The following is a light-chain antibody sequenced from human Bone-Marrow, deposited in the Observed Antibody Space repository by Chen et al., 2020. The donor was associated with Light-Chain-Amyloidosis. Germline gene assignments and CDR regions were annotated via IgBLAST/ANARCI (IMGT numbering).Light chain of an antibody. CDR3: QQYNSYPWT. J-gene: IGKJ1*01. V-gene: IGKV1-5*01. CDR2: GAS. Sequence: DIQMTQSPSTLSASIGDRVTITCRASQSISSWLARYQQKPGKAPNHLIYGASSLESGVPSRFSGSKSGTEFTLTISSLQPDDFATYYCQQYNSYPWTFGQGTKVEIK. CDR1: QSISSW.